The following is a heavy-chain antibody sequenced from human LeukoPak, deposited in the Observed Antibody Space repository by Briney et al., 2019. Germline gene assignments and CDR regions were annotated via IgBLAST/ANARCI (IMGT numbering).Heavy chain of an antibody. CDR2: ISGSGGST. D-gene: IGHD2-2*02. CDR3: AKGAVPAAILFLDY. CDR1: GFTFSGYW. J-gene: IGHJ4*02. V-gene: IGHV3-23*01. Sequence: GGSLRLSCAASGFTFSGYWMSWVRQAPGKGLEWVSAISGSGGSTYYADSVKGRFTISRDNSKNTLYLQMNSLRAEDTAVYYCAKGAVPAAILFLDYWGQGTLVTVSS.